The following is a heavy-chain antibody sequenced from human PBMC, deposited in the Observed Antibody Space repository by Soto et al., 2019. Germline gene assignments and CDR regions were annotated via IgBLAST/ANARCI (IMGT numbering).Heavy chain of an antibody. CDR2: IWYDGSNK. V-gene: IGHV3-33*01. CDR3: ARGGYSYYYGMDV. J-gene: IGHJ6*02. D-gene: IGHD5-18*01. Sequence: GGSLRLSCAASGFTFSSYGMHWVRQSPGKGLEWVAVIWYDGSNKYYADSVKGRFTISRDNSKNTLYLQMNSLRAEDTAVYYCARGGYSYYYGMDVWGQGTTVTVSS. CDR1: GFTFSSYG.